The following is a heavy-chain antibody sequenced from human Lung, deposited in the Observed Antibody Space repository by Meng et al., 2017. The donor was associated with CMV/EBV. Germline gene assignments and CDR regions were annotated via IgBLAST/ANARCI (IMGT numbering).Heavy chain of an antibody. CDR2: ISYDGSNK. Sequence: GGSLRLXCAASGFTFSSYAMHWVRQAPGKGLEWVAVISYDGSNKYYADSVKGRFTISRDNSKNTLYLQMNSLRAEDTAVYYCAREGYSYGFGGRFDYWGQGXLVTVSS. J-gene: IGHJ4*02. D-gene: IGHD5-18*01. CDR1: GFTFSSYA. V-gene: IGHV3-30*04. CDR3: AREGYSYGFGGRFDY.